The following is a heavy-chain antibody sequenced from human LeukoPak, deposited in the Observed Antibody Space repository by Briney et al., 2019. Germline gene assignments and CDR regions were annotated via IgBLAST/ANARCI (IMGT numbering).Heavy chain of an antibody. CDR1: GFTVSNTY. CDR3: ATDFYDST. D-gene: IGHD3-22*01. Sequence: PGGSLRLSCAASGFTVSNTYMSWVRQAPGKGLEWVGRIRSNSDGGTIDYAAPVKGRFTLSRDDSKTTLYLQMNSLQTEDTAVYYCATDFYDSTWGQGTLVTVSS. J-gene: IGHJ5*02. CDR2: IRSNSDGGTI. V-gene: IGHV3-15*01.